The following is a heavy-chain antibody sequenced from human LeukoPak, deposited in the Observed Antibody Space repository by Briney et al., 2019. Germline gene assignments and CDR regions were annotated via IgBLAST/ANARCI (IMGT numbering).Heavy chain of an antibody. CDR3: TTDVWGSYRRIDY. Sequence: GGPLRLSCAASGFTFSNAWMSWVRQAPGKGLEWVGRIKSKTDGGTTDYAAPVKGRFTISRDDSKNTLYLQMNSLKTEDTAVYYCTTDVWGSYRRIDYWGQGTLVTVSS. J-gene: IGHJ4*02. CDR2: IKSKTDGGTT. V-gene: IGHV3-15*01. D-gene: IGHD3-16*02. CDR1: GFTFSNAW.